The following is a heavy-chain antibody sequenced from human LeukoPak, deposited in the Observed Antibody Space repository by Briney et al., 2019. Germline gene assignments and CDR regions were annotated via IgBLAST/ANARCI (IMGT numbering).Heavy chain of an antibody. J-gene: IGHJ4*02. Sequence: GASVKVSCKASGSTFTDYYMHWVRQAPGQGLEWMGWINPNSGGTNYAQKFQGRVTMTRDTSISTAYMELRSLRSDDTAVYYCARDLGMTTVTIPDYWGQGTLVTVSS. CDR2: INPNSGGT. CDR1: GSTFTDYY. D-gene: IGHD4-17*01. V-gene: IGHV1-2*02. CDR3: ARDLGMTTVTIPDY.